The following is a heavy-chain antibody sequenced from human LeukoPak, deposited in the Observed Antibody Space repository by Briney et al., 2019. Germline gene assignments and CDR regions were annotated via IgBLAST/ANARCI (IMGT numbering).Heavy chain of an antibody. J-gene: IGHJ4*02. Sequence: GRSLRLSCAASGFTFSSYGMHWVRQAPGKGLEWVAVISYDGSNKYYADSVKGRFTISRDNSKNTLCLQMNSLRAEDTAVYYCAKADYDSSGYCDYWGQGTLVTVSS. CDR2: ISYDGSNK. V-gene: IGHV3-30*18. D-gene: IGHD3-22*01. CDR3: AKADYDSSGYCDY. CDR1: GFTFSSYG.